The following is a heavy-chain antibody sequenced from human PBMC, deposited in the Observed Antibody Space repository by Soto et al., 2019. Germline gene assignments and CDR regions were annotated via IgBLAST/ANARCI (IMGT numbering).Heavy chain of an antibody. CDR3: AKERGYSGYDYYFDY. V-gene: IGHV3-30*18. CDR2: ISYDGSNK. J-gene: IGHJ4*02. CDR1: GFTFSSYG. D-gene: IGHD5-12*01. Sequence: PGGSLRLSCAASGFTFSSYGMHWVRQAPGKGLEWVAVISYDGSNKYYADSVKGRFTISRDNSKNTLYLQMNSLRAEDTAVYYCAKERGYSGYDYYFDYWGQGTLVTVSS.